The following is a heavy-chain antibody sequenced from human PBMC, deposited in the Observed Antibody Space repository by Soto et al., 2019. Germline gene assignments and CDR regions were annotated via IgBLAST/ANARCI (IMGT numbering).Heavy chain of an antibody. CDR3: ARGIATGQLDP. V-gene: IGHV1-3*01. J-gene: IGHJ5*02. CDR1: GYTFTRYT. Sequence: ASVKVSCKASGYTFTRYTMNWVRQAPGQRLEWMGWINPDNGNTKSSQKFQDRVIITRDTSASTAYMDLSSLRSEDTAVYYCARGIATGQLDPWGEGTLVTVSS. D-gene: IGHD2-15*01. CDR2: INPDNGNT.